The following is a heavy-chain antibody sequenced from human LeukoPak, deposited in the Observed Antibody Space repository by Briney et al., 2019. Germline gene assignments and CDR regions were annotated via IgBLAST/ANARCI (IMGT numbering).Heavy chain of an antibody. CDR2: ISYDGSNK. J-gene: IGHJ4*02. Sequence: PGGSLRLSCAASGFTFSSYGMYWVRQAPGKGLEWVAVISYDGSNKYYADSVKGRFTISRDNSKNTLYLQMNSLRAEDTAVYYCANTGTTGTNTADYWGQGTLVTVSS. CDR3: ANTGTTGTNTADY. CDR1: GFTFSSYG. V-gene: IGHV3-30*18. D-gene: IGHD1-1*01.